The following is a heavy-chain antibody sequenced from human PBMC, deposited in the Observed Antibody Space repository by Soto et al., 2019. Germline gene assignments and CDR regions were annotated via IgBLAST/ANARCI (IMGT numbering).Heavy chain of an antibody. V-gene: IGHV3-21*01. CDR1: GFTFSRES. Sequence: PGGPLRHPCGASGFTFSRESGNWVRQAPGKGLEWVSSISSSSSYIYYADSVKGRFTISRDNAKNSLYLQMNSLRAEDTAVYYCARDGPQLPLFDPWGQGT. CDR2: ISSSSSYI. D-gene: IGHD2-2*01. J-gene: IGHJ5*02. CDR3: ARDGPQLPLFDP.